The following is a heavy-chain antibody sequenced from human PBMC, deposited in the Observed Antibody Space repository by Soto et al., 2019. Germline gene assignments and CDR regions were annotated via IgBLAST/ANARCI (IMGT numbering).Heavy chain of an antibody. J-gene: IGHJ4*02. Sequence: EVQLVESGGVVVQPGEPLRLSCAASGFTFDDYSMHWVRQAPGKGLEWVSLISWDGRSTYYADSVKGRFTVSRDNSKNSLYLQMNRLTTEDTAFYYCGKDGAITDYTYLDYWGQGALVTVSS. CDR1: GFTFDDYS. V-gene: IGHV3-43*01. CDR3: GKDGAITDYTYLDY. D-gene: IGHD1-26*01. CDR2: ISWDGRST.